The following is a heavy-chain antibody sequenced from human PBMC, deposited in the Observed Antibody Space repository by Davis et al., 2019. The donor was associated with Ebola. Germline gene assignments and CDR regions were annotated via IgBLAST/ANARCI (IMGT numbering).Heavy chain of an antibody. V-gene: IGHV1-8*01. J-gene: IGHJ6*02. Sequence: ASVKVSCKASGYTFTSYDINWVRQATGQGLEWMGWMNPNSGNTGYAQKFQGRVTMTRNTSISTAYMELSSPRSEDTAVYYCARDGPDYYGLDVWGQGTTVTVSS. CDR2: MNPNSGNT. CDR1: GYTFTSYD. CDR3: ARDGPDYYGLDV.